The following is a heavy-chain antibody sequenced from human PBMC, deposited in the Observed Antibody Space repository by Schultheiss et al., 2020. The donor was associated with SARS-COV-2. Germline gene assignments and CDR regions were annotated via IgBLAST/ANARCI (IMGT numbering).Heavy chain of an antibody. V-gene: IGHV4-4*02. D-gene: IGHD5-24*01. CDR2: IYHSGST. CDR3: ARGGRDGYTMYNWFDP. J-gene: IGHJ5*02. Sequence: SETLSLTCAVSGGSISSSNWWSWVRQPPGKGLEWIGEIYHSGSTNYNPSLKSRVTISVDTSKNQFSLKLNSVTAADTAVYYCARGGRDGYTMYNWFDPWGQGTLVTVSS. CDR1: GGSISSSNW.